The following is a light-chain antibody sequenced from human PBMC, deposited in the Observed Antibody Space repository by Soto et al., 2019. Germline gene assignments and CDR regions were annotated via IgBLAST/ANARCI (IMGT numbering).Light chain of an antibody. CDR3: QHYNSWPYS. V-gene: IGKV3-15*01. J-gene: IGKJ2*03. CDR2: GAS. CDR1: ESISTN. Sequence: EIVMTQSPATQSVSPGERATLSCTASESISTNLAWYQHKPGQAPRLLLYGASTRATGVPPRFSGSGSGTEFTLAISSLQSEDFAVYYCQHYNSWPYSFGQGTKLDVK.